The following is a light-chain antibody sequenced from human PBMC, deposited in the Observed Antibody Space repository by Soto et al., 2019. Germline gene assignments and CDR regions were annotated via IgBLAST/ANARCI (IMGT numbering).Light chain of an antibody. Sequence: EIVLTQSPGTLSLSPGERATLSCRASXIXXXXXXPWSQHKPGQAPRRLIYGSSIRATGIPDRFSGSGSGTDFXXXISRVEPXDFAVYYCQYYGNSPRVTFGGGTKVEIK. CDR1: XIXXXXX. V-gene: IGKV3-20*01. CDR2: GSS. CDR3: QYYGNSPRVT. J-gene: IGKJ4*01.